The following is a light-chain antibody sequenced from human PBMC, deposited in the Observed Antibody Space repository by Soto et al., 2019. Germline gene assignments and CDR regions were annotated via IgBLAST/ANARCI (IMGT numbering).Light chain of an antibody. Sequence: QSVLTQPPSVSGAPGQRVTISCTGSSSNIGAPYDVHWYQHLPGTAPNLLIFGNTNRPSGVPDRFSGSKSGTSASLAITGLQAEDEADYYCQSYDSSLSDSVFGGGTKLTVL. CDR2: GNT. V-gene: IGLV1-40*01. CDR1: SSNIGAPYD. CDR3: QSYDSSLSDSV. J-gene: IGLJ2*01.